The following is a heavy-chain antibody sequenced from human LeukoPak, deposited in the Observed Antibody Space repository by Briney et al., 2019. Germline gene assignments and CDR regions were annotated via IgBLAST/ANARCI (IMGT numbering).Heavy chain of an antibody. CDR3: ATCQLPYYCDY. J-gene: IGHJ4*02. CDR2: IIPIFGTA. V-gene: IGHV1-69*13. CDR1: GGTFISYA. Sequence: ASVKVSCKASGGTFISYAISWVRQAPGQGLEWMGGIIPIFGTANYAQKFQGRVTITADESTSTAYMELSSLRSEDTAVYYCATCQLPYYCDYWGQGTLVTVSS. D-gene: IGHD2-2*01.